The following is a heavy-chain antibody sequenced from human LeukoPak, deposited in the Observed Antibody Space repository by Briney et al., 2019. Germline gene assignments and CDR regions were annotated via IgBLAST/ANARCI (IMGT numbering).Heavy chain of an antibody. CDR1: DFTLSNYA. D-gene: IGHD3-10*01. CDR2: ISGNGYNT. Sequence: GGSLRLSCAASDFTLSNYAMSWFRQAPGKGLEWVSSISGNGYNTYYAASVKDRFTISGDSSTNTLTLQMHRLRAEDTAVYYRAKGVRLWFAFYFDYWGQGTLVTVSS. J-gene: IGHJ4*02. V-gene: IGHV3-23*01. CDR3: AKGVRLWFAFYFDY.